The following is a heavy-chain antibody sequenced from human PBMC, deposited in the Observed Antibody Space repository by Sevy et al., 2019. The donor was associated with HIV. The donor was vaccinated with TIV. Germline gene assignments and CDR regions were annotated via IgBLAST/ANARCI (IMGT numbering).Heavy chain of an antibody. V-gene: IGHV1-24*01. D-gene: IGHD3-22*01. Sequence: ASVKVSCKVSGYTLTELSMHWVRQVPGKGLEWMGSFDPEDDETIYAQKFQGRVTMTEDTSTDTAYMELSSLRSEDTVVYYCATTKDYYENSGDPFDYWGQGTRVTVSS. CDR3: ATTKDYYENSGDPFDY. CDR1: GYTLTELS. J-gene: IGHJ4*02. CDR2: FDPEDDET.